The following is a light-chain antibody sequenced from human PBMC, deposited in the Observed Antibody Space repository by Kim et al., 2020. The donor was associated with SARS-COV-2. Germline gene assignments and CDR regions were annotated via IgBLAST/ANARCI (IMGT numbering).Light chain of an antibody. CDR1: SLRSYY. CDR2: GKN. J-gene: IGLJ2*01. CDR3: NSRDNSGNHLV. Sequence: LGKTVRITCQGDSLRSYYASWYQQKPGQAPVLVIYGKNNRPSGIPDRFSGSSSGNTASLTITGAQAEDEADYYCNSRDNSGNHLVFGGGTQLTVL. V-gene: IGLV3-19*01.